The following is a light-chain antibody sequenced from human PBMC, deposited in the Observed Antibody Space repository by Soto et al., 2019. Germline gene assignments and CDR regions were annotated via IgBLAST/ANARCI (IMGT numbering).Light chain of an antibody. J-gene: IGKJ4*01. Sequence: DIQMTQSPSSVSASVGDRVSITCRASQDIGDWLAWYQQKPGKAPKLLVYAASSLQSGVPSRFTASGSGTDFTLTISSLQPEDSETYSCQQGYSFPVTLPGGTKVDIK. CDR3: QQGYSFPVT. CDR2: AAS. CDR1: QDIGDW. V-gene: IGKV1-12*01.